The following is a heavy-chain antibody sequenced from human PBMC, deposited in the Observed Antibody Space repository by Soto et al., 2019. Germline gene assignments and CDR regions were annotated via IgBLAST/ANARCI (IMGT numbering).Heavy chain of an antibody. V-gene: IGHV3-21*01. D-gene: IGHD2-15*01. J-gene: IGHJ6*02. Sequence: GGSLRLSCAASGFTFSSYSMNWVRQAPGKGLEWVSSISSSSSYIYYADSVKGRFTISRDNAKNSLYLQMNSLRAEDTAVHYCARDRSIVVVVAATEDYYYYGMDVWGQGTTVTVSS. CDR1: GFTFSSYS. CDR2: ISSSSSYI. CDR3: ARDRSIVVVVAATEDYYYYGMDV.